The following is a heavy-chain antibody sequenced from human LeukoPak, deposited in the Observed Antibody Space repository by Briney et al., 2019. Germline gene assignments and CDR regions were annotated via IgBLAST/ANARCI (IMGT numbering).Heavy chain of an antibody. CDR1: GFTFSSYG. CDR2: IWYDGSNK. Sequence: GGSLRLSCAASGFTFSSYGMHWVRQAPGKGLEWVAVIWYDGSNKYYADSVKGRFPISRDNSKNPVYLQMNSMRGEDTAVYYCAAEDYYDSSGYYYPYGYWGQGPLVTVSS. J-gene: IGHJ4*02. CDR3: AAEDYYDSSGYYYPYGY. D-gene: IGHD3-22*01. V-gene: IGHV3-33*01.